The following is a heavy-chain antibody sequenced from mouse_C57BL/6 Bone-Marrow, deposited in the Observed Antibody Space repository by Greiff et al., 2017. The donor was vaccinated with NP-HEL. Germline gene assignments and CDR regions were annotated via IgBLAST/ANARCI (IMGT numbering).Heavy chain of an antibody. J-gene: IGHJ1*03. V-gene: IGHV6-3*01. CDR2: IRLKSDNYAT. CDR3: TGDTTVVPYWYFDV. CDR1: GFTFSNYW. Sequence: DVKLVESGGGLVQPGGSMKLSCVASGFTFSNYWMNWVRQSPEKGLEWVAQIRLKSDNYATHYAESVKGRFTISRDDSKSSVYLQMNNLRAEDTGIYYCTGDTTVVPYWYFDVWGTGTTVTVSS. D-gene: IGHD1-1*01.